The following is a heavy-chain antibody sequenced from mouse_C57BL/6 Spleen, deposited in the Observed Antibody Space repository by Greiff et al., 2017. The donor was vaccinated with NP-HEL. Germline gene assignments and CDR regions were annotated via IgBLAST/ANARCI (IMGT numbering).Heavy chain of an antibody. Sequence: QVQLKQPGAELVRPGTSVKLSCKASGYTFTSYWMHWVKQRPGQGLEWIGVIDPSDSYTNYNQKFKGKATLTVDTSSSTAYMQLSSLTSEDSAVYYCARVVSYAMDYWGQGTSVTVSS. CDR1: GYTFTSYW. V-gene: IGHV1-59*01. D-gene: IGHD1-1*01. J-gene: IGHJ4*01. CDR3: ARVVSYAMDY. CDR2: IDPSDSYT.